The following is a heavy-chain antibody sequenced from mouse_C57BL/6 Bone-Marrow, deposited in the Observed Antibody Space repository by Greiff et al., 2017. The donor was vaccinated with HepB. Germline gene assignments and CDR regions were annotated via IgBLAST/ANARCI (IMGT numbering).Heavy chain of an antibody. CDR1: GFDFSSDW. CDR2: IYPGDGDT. Sequence: VQLQQSGAELVKPGASVKISCKASGFDFSSDWMNWVKQRPGKGLEWIGQIYPGDGDTNYNGKFKGKATLTADKSSSTAYMQLSSLTSEDSAVYFCARGNGNLGYWGQGTTVTVSS. J-gene: IGHJ2*01. CDR3: ARGNGNLGY. V-gene: IGHV1-80*01. D-gene: IGHD2-1*01.